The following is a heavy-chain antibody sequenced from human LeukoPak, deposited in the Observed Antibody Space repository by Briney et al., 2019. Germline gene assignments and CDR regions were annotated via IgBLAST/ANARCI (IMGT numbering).Heavy chain of an antibody. Sequence: SETLSLTCAVYGGSFSGYYRSWIRQPPGKGLEWIGEINHSGSTNYNPSLKSRVTISVDTSKNQFSLKLSSVTAADTAVYYCARAWSYYYYGMDVWGQGTTVTVSS. CDR2: INHSGST. D-gene: IGHD3-3*01. CDR1: GGSFSGYY. J-gene: IGHJ6*02. V-gene: IGHV4-34*01. CDR3: ARAWSYYYYGMDV.